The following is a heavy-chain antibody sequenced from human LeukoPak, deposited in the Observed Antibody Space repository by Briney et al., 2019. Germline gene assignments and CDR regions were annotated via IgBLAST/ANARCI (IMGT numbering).Heavy chain of an antibody. J-gene: IGHJ4*02. D-gene: IGHD1-26*01. CDR3: AREIVGAREFDY. V-gene: IGHV3-33*01. Sequence: PGRSLRLSCAASGFTFSSYGMHWVRQAPGKGLEWVAVIWYDGSNKYYADSVKGRFTISRDNSKNTLYLQMNSLRAEDTAVYYCAREIVGAREFDYWGQGTLVTVSS. CDR2: IWYDGSNK. CDR1: GFTFSSYG.